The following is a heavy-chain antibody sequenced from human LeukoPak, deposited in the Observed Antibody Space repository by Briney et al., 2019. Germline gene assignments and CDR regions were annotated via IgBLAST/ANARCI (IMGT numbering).Heavy chain of an antibody. CDR1: GFTFSSYW. Sequence: GGSLRLSCAASGFTFSSYWMHWARQAPGKGLVWVSRINSDGSSTSYADSVKGRFTISRDNAKNTLYLQMNSLRAEGTAVYYCARGTDYSNYYYFDYWGQGTLVTVSS. CDR2: INSDGSST. CDR3: ARGTDYSNYYYFDY. D-gene: IGHD4-11*01. J-gene: IGHJ4*02. V-gene: IGHV3-74*01.